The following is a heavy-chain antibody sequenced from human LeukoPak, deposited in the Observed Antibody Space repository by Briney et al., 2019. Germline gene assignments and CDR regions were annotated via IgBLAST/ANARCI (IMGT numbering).Heavy chain of an antibody. J-gene: IGHJ5*02. Sequence: SETLSLTCAVYGGSFSGYYWSWIRQPPGKGLEWIGEINHSGSTNYNPSLKSRATISVDTSKNQFSLKLSSVTAADTAVYYCARQDIVLMVYAAWGQGTLVTVSS. CDR2: INHSGST. CDR1: GGSFSGYY. D-gene: IGHD2-8*01. V-gene: IGHV4-34*01. CDR3: ARQDIVLMVYAA.